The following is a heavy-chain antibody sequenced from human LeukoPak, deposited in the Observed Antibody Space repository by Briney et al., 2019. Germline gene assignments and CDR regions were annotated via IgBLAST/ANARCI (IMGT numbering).Heavy chain of an antibody. Sequence: ASVKVSCKAFGYTFTNYGISWVRQAPGQGLEWMGWISGYNGNTNYAQKLQGRVTMTTDTSTSTAYMELRSLRSDDTAVYYCARMGYIVVVPAASNNYWFDPWGQGTLVTVSS. CDR3: ARMGYIVVVPAASNNYWFDP. J-gene: IGHJ5*02. CDR1: GYTFTNYG. V-gene: IGHV1-18*01. D-gene: IGHD2-2*01. CDR2: ISGYNGNT.